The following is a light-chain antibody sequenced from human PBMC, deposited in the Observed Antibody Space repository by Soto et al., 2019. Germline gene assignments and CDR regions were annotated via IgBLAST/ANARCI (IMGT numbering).Light chain of an antibody. CDR3: QNHDSAPLT. CDR2: AAS. V-gene: IGKV1-27*01. CDR1: QDISNY. J-gene: IGKJ5*01. Sequence: DIQITQSPSSLSASVGDRVTITCQASQDISNYLNWYQQKPGKFPKLLIYAASTLQSGVPARFSGSGSGTDFTLTISSLQPEDVASYYCQNHDSAPLTFGQGTRLEIK.